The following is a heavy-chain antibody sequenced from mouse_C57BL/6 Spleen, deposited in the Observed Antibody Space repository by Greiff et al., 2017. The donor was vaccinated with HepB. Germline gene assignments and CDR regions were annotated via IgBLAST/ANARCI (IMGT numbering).Heavy chain of an antibody. D-gene: IGHD1-1*01. J-gene: IGHJ4*01. Sequence: VQLQQSGAELVRPGASVKMSCKASGYTFTNYWIGWAKQRPGHGLEWIGDIYPGGGYTNYNEKFKGKATLTADKSSSTAYMQFSSLTSEDSAIYSGARGGVITANYAMDYWGQGTSVTVSS. CDR1: GYTFTNYW. CDR3: ARGGVITANYAMDY. V-gene: IGHV1-63*01. CDR2: IYPGGGYT.